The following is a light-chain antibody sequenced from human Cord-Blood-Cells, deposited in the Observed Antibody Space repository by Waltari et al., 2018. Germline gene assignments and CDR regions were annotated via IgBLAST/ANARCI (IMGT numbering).Light chain of an antibody. CDR1: RPTRTH. Sequence: SSELTLDPAVSGALGQPVRVTCHGLRPTRTHSSWYQQKPGQAPVLVIYGKNNRPSGIPDRFSGSSSGNTASLTITGAQAEDEADYYCNSRDSSGNHVVFGGGTKLTVL. V-gene: IGLV3-19*01. J-gene: IGLJ2*01. CDR3: NSRDSSGNHVV. CDR2: GKN.